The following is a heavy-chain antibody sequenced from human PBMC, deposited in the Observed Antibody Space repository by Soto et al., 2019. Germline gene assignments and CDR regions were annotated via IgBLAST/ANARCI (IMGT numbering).Heavy chain of an antibody. CDR2: ISVYNGNT. CDR3: ASGRRPLIGGRYDTSGYLDS. V-gene: IGHV1-18*01. J-gene: IGHJ4*02. CDR1: GYSFIAYG. D-gene: IGHD3-22*01. Sequence: QVQLVQSGAEVKEPGASVKVSCKASGYSFIAYGLSWVRQAPGQGLEWMGWISVYNGNTNYAQKFQGRVSRTPDTSTSTVYMGLRNLRSDDTAFYYCASGRRPLIGGRYDTSGYLDSWGQGTLVTVSS.